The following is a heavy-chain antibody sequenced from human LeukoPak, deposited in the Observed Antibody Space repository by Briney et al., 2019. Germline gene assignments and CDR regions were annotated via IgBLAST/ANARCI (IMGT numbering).Heavy chain of an antibody. J-gene: IGHJ5*02. Sequence: SETLSLTCAVSGYSISSGYHWSWIRQPAGKGLEWIGRIYTSGSTNYNPSLKSRVTMSVDTSKNQFSLKLSSVTAADTAVYYCARDSSKYYDFWSGYNWFDPWGQGTLVTVSS. CDR3: ARDSSKYYDFWSGYNWFDP. D-gene: IGHD3-3*01. CDR2: IYTSGST. V-gene: IGHV4-4*07. CDR1: GYSISSGYH.